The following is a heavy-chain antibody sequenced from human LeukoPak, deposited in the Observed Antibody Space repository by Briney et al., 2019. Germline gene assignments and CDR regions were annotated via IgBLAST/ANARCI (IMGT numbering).Heavy chain of an antibody. J-gene: IGHJ4*02. Sequence: PSETLSLTCIVSGASISDYYWSWIRQPAGKGLEWIGRIDTSGSTNYKPSLKSRLTMSVDTSKRQFSLRLTSVTAADTAVYYCARLTDYGDYPDYWGQGTLVTVSS. D-gene: IGHD4-17*01. CDR2: IDTSGST. CDR1: GASISDYY. V-gene: IGHV4-4*07. CDR3: ARLTDYGDYPDY.